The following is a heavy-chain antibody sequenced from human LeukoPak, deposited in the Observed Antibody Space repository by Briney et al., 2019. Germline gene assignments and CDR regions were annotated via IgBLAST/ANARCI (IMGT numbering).Heavy chain of an antibody. J-gene: IGHJ4*02. CDR2: INANSGGT. CDR3: ARDCGYDSQRMNYFDY. CDR1: GYTFTAYY. D-gene: IGHD5-12*01. V-gene: IGHV1-2*02. Sequence: ASVKVSCKASGYTFTAYYIHWVRQAPGQGLEWMGWINANSGGTDYAQKLQGRVTMTRDTSLTTAYMELGRLKSDDTAVYYCARDCGYDSQRMNYFDYWGQGTLVTVSS.